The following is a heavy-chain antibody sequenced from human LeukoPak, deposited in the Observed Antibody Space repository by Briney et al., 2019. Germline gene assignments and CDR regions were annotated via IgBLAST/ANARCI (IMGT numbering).Heavy chain of an antibody. CDR2: IYYSGST. CDR3: ARDTPNSSGWYRAYYFDY. D-gene: IGHD6-19*01. CDR1: GGSIRSSTDY. Sequence: SETLSLTCTVSGGSIRSSTDYWGWIRQPPGKELEWIGSIYYSGSTYYNPSLKSRVTISVDTSKNQFSLKLSSVTAADTAVYYCARDTPNSSGWYRAYYFDYWGQGTLVTVSS. V-gene: IGHV4-39*07. J-gene: IGHJ4*02.